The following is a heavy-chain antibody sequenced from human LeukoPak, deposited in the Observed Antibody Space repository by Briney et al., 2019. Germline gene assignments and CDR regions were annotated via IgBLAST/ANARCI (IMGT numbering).Heavy chain of an antibody. CDR1: GFTFSSYA. Sequence: GGSLRLSCAASGFTFSSYAMHWVRQAPGKGLEWVAVISYDGSNKYYADSVKGRFTISRDNSENTLYLQMNSLRAEDTAVYYCAKDPRSSGWNPNWFDPWGQGTLVTVSS. CDR3: AKDPRSSGWNPNWFDP. D-gene: IGHD6-19*01. V-gene: IGHV3-30-3*01. CDR2: ISYDGSNK. J-gene: IGHJ5*02.